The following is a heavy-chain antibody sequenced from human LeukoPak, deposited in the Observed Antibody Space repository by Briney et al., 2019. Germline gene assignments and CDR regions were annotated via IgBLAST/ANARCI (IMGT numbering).Heavy chain of an antibody. CDR1: GGSFSDYF. J-gene: IGHJ5*02. CDR3: VRHGSGPDPKNWCDP. D-gene: IGHD3-10*01. Sequence: SETLSLTCAVYGGSFSDYFWTWIRQPPGKGLVWIGEINRHGGTNYNPSLRSRVTMSVDTSKDQFSLKWSSVSAADTAVYYCVRHGSGPDPKNWCDPWGQGTLVSVSS. V-gene: IGHV4-34*01. CDR2: INRHGGT.